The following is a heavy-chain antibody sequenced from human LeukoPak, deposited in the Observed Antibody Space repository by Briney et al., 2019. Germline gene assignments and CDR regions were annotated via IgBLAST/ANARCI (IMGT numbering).Heavy chain of an antibody. CDR1: GFTFRSYS. D-gene: IGHD3-3*01. CDR3: ARSNYDFWSGYYTEGGYFDY. CDR2: ISSSSSTI. V-gene: IGHV3-48*01. J-gene: IGHJ4*02. Sequence: GGSLRLSCAASGFTFRSYSMNWVRQAPGKGLEWVSYISSSSSTIYYADSVKGRSTISRDNAKNSLYLQMNSLRAEDTAVYYCARSNYDFWSGYYTEGGYFDYWGQGTLVTVSS.